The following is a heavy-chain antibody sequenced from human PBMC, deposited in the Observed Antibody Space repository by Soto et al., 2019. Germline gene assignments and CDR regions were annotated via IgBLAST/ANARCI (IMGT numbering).Heavy chain of an antibody. V-gene: IGHV1-69*01. CDR3: ARGPSAYSGSPNWFDP. CDR1: GGTFSSYA. J-gene: IGHJ5*02. D-gene: IGHD1-26*01. Sequence: QVQLVQSGAEVKKPGSSVKVSCKASGGTFSSYAISWVRQAPGQGLEWMGGIIPIFGTANYAQKFQGRVTITADASTSTAYMELSSLRSEDTAVYYCARGPSAYSGSPNWFDPWGQGTLVTVSS. CDR2: IIPIFGTA.